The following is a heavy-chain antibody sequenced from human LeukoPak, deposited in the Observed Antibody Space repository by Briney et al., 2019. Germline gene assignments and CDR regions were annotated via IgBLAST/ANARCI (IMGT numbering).Heavy chain of an antibody. D-gene: IGHD3-22*01. J-gene: IGHJ4*02. Sequence: PGGSLRLSCAASGFTVSSNDMSWVRQAPGKGLEWVSVIYSGGRTFYADSVKGRFTISRDNSKNTLYLQMNSLRAEDTAVYYCAIYVSSGYYNYWGQGTLVTVSS. V-gene: IGHV3-53*01. CDR1: GFTVSSND. CDR2: IYSGGRT. CDR3: AIYVSSGYYNY.